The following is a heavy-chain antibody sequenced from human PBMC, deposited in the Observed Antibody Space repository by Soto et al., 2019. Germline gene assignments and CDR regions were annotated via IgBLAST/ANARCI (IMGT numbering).Heavy chain of an antibody. CDR2: IYWDDDK. CDR1: GFSRRTSGVA. CDR3: AHSSRNYDSLWGTYRLAGFDY. Sequence: QVTLWESGPTLVKPTQTLTLTCTSSGFSRRTSGVAVGWFRQPPGKALEWLALIYWDDDKRYSPSLKTRLTITKDTSRNRVVLTVTNMDPVDTATYFSAHSSRNYDSLWGTYRLAGFDYSGQGTRVTVSS. D-gene: IGHD3-16*02. V-gene: IGHV2-5*02. J-gene: IGHJ4*02.